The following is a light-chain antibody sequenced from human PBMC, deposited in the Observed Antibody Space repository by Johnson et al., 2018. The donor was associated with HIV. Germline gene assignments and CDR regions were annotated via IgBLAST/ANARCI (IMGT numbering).Light chain of an antibody. J-gene: IGLJ1*01. CDR1: SSNIGNNY. CDR2: DND. CDR3: GTWDNSLSVYV. V-gene: IGLV1-51*01. Sequence: QSVLTQPPSVSAAPGQMVSISCSGSSSNIGNNYVSWYQQLPGTAPKLLIYDNDKRPSGIPDRFSASKSGTSATLGITGLQTGDEADYYCGTWDNSLSVYVIGTVNKVPVL.